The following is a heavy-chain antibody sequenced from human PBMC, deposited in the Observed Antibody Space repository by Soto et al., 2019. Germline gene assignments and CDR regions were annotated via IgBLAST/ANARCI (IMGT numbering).Heavy chain of an antibody. J-gene: IGHJ4*02. V-gene: IGHV4-34*01. Sequence: QVQLQQWGAGLLKPSETLSLTCAVYGGSFSDYYWSWIRQPPGKGLEWIGEINHSGSTNYHPSLKSRVTISVDTSKNQFSLKLSSVTAADTAVYYCARGRGGATPYWGQGTLVTVSS. CDR1: GGSFSDYY. D-gene: IGHD1-26*01. CDR2: INHSGST. CDR3: ARGRGGATPY.